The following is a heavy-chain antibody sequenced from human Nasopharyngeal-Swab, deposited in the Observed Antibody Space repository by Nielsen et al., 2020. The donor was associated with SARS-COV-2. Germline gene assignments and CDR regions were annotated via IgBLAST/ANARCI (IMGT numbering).Heavy chain of an antibody. CDR3: ARDAFPEWIQLWFPFDY. Sequence: GESLKISCAASGFTFSSYSMNWVRQAPGKGLEWVSYISSSSSTIYYADSVKGRFTISRDNAKNSLYLQMNSLRAEDTAVYYCARDAFPEWIQLWFPFDYWGQGTLVTVSS. CDR2: ISSSSSTI. J-gene: IGHJ4*02. V-gene: IGHV3-48*01. CDR1: GFTFSSYS. D-gene: IGHD5-18*01.